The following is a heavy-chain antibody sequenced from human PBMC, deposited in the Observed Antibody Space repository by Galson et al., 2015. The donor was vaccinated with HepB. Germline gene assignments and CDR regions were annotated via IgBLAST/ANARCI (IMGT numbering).Heavy chain of an antibody. CDR1: GGTFSSYA. J-gene: IGHJ6*02. D-gene: IGHD1/OR15-1a*01. V-gene: IGHV1-69*13. CDR3: ARLSSPPTTKKQVGWRPGNEKYYYYYYGMDV. CDR2: IIPIFGTA. Sequence: SVKVSCKASGGTFSSYAISWVRQAPGQGLEWMGGIIPIFGTANYAQKFQGRVTITADESTSTAYMELSSLRSEDTAVYYCARLSSPPTTKKQVGWRPGNEKYYYYYYGMDVWGQGTTVTVSS.